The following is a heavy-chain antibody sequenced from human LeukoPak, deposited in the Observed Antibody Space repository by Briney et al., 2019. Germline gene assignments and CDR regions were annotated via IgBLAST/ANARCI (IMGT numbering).Heavy chain of an antibody. J-gene: IGHJ4*02. Sequence: GGSLRLSCAASGFTFSSYAMHWVRQAPGKGLERVAVISYDGSNKYYADSVKGRFTISRDNSKNTLYLQMNSLRAEDTAVYYCAREGYGGNLDYWGQGTLVTVSS. CDR3: AREGYGGNLDY. CDR2: ISYDGSNK. D-gene: IGHD4-23*01. CDR1: GFTFSSYA. V-gene: IGHV3-30-3*01.